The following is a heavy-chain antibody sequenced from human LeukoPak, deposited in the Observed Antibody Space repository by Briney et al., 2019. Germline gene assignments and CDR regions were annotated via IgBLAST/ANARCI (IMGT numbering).Heavy chain of an antibody. D-gene: IGHD3-10*01. CDR3: ARLDTDGSGNDI. CDR1: GGSFSGYY. J-gene: IGHJ3*02. V-gene: IGHV4-59*12. Sequence: SETLSLTCAVYGGSFSGYYWSWIRQPPGKGLEWIGYIYYSGSTNYNPSLKSRVTMSVGTSKNQFSLKLSSVTAADTAVYYCARLDTDGSGNDIWGQGTMVTVSS. CDR2: IYYSGST.